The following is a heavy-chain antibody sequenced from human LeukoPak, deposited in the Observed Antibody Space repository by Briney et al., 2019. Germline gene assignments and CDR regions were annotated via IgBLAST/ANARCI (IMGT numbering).Heavy chain of an antibody. V-gene: IGHV3-23*01. CDR2: ISGSGGT. CDR1: GFSFSSYA. Sequence: GGSLRLSCAASGFSFSSYAMSWVRQAPGKGLEWVSTISGSGGTYYAGSVKGRFTISRDNSKNTLYLQMNSLRAEDTAIYYCAKEGGSAASPLVWFDPWGQGTLVTVSS. J-gene: IGHJ5*02. D-gene: IGHD6-13*01. CDR3: AKEGGSAASPLVWFDP.